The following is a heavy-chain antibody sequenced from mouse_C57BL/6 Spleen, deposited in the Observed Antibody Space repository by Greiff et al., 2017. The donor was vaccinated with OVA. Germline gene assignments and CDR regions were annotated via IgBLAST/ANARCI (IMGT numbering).Heavy chain of an antibody. D-gene: IGHD1-1*01. CDR2: ISAGGSYT. V-gene: IGHV5-4*01. CDR1: GFTFSSYA. J-gene: IGHJ3*01. Sequence: EVQGVESGGGLVKPGGSLKLSCAASGFTFSSYAMYWVRQTPEKRLEWVATISAGGSYTYYNDNVKDRFTFSRDNAKNNLYQQISHLTSEDTAMYYCAREVYDGGTWFAYWGQGTLVTVSA. CDR3: AREVYDGGTWFAY.